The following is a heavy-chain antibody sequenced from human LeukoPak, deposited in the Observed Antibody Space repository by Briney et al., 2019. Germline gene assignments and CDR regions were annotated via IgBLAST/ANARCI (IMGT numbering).Heavy chain of an antibody. J-gene: IGHJ5*02. Sequence: LGESLKISCKGSGYNFPSYWIGWVRQMPGKGLEWMGIIYPGDSNTRYSPSFQGHVTISADKSISTAYLQWNSLRASDTAMYFCARHEGTYNYVWGSRTGAMDLWGHGTLVTVSS. CDR1: GYNFPSYW. V-gene: IGHV5-51*01. D-gene: IGHD3-16*01. CDR2: IYPGDSNT. CDR3: ARHEGTYNYVWGSRTGAMDL.